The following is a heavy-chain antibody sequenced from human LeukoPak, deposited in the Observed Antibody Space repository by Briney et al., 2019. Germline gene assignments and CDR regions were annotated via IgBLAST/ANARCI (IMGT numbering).Heavy chain of an antibody. J-gene: IGHJ4*02. CDR2: ISAYNGNT. CDR1: GYAFTNYG. Sequence: GASVKVSCKASGYAFTNYGISWVRQAPGQGLEWMGWISAYNGNTNYAQKLQGRVTITTDESTSTAYMELSSLRSEDTAVYYCARGWPAAGYWGQGTLVTVSS. D-gene: IGHD6-13*01. CDR3: ARGWPAAGY. V-gene: IGHV1-18*01.